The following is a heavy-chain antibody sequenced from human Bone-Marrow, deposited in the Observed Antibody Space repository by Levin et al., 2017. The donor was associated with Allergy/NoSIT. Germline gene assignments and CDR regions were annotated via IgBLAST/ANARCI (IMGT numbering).Heavy chain of an antibody. CDR2: INHSGST. CDR3: ARGGRWSFSYYFDY. J-gene: IGHJ4*02. V-gene: IGHV4-34*01. Sequence: SQTLSLTCAVDGGSFTGYFWTWIRPPQGKGLEWIGEINHSGSTKYNPSLTSRVTISVDTSKKEFSLNLSSVTAADTAVFYCARGGRWSFSYYFDYWGQGTRVTVSS. CDR1: GGSFTGYF. D-gene: IGHD3-10*01.